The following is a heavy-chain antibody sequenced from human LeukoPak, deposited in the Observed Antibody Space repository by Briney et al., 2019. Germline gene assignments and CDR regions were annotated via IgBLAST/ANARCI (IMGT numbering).Heavy chain of an antibody. V-gene: IGHV4-31*03. CDR1: GGSISSGGYY. CDR2: IYYSGST. J-gene: IGHJ4*02. CDR3: ASTTHLYSSSWFDY. Sequence: SETLSLTCTVSGGSISSGGYYWSWIRQYPGKGLEWIGYIYYSGSTYYNPSLKSRVTISVDTSKNQFSLKLSSVTAADTAVYYCASTTHLYSSSWFDYWGQGTLVTVSS. D-gene: IGHD6-13*01.